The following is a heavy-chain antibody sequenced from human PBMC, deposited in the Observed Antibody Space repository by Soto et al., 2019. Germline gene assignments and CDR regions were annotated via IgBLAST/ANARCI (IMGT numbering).Heavy chain of an antibody. CDR3: ARRSKHWFGELPHPNLNWFDP. CDR1: SGSISSSNW. V-gene: IGHV4-4*02. Sequence: SETLSLTCAVSSGSISSSNWWSWVRQPPGKGLEWIGEIYHSGSTNYNPSLKSRVTISVDKSKNQFSLKLGSVTAADTAVYYCARRSKHWFGELPHPNLNWFDPWGQGTLVTVSS. D-gene: IGHD3-10*01. CDR2: IYHSGST. J-gene: IGHJ5*02.